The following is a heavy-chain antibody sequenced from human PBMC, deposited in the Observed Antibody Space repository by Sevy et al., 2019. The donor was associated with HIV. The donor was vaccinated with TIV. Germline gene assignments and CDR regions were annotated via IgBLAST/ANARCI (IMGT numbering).Heavy chain of an antibody. J-gene: IGHJ6*02. V-gene: IGHV3-30*02. CDR1: GFTFSSYG. Sequence: GGSLRLSCAASGFTFSSYGMHWVRQAPGKGLEWVAFIRYDGSNKYYADSVKGRFTISRDNSKNTLYLQMNSLRAEDMAVYYCAKGLGANYGMDVWGQGTTVTVSS. D-gene: IGHD3-16*01. CDR2: IRYDGSNK. CDR3: AKGLGANYGMDV.